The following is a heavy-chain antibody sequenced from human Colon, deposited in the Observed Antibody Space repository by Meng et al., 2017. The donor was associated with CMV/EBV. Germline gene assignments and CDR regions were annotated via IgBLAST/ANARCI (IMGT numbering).Heavy chain of an antibody. V-gene: IGHV3-23*01. D-gene: IGHD6-19*01. Sequence: LGAGGGLVQPGGSLRLSCAASGFTFSSFAMSWVRQAPGKGPEWVSFITDSGGYADYIDSVKGRFTISRDNSKNTVYLQINSLRAEDTAVYYCVKDGGWLTTYWGQGTLVTVSS. J-gene: IGHJ4*02. CDR3: VKDGGWLTTY. CDR1: GFTFSSFA. CDR2: ITDSGGYA.